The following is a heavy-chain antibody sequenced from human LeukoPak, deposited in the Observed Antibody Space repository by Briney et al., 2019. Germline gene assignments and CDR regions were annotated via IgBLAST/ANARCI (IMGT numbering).Heavy chain of an antibody. V-gene: IGHV4-34*01. CDR2: INHSGST. Sequence: KPSETLSLTCAVYGGSFSGYYWSWLRQPPGKGLEWIGEINHSGSTNYNPSLKSRVTISVDTSKNQFSLKLSSVTAADTAVYYCARAQPTASRLANLRYWGQGTLVTVSS. CDR1: GGSFSGYY. J-gene: IGHJ4*02. CDR3: ARAQPTASRLANLRY. D-gene: IGHD2-2*01.